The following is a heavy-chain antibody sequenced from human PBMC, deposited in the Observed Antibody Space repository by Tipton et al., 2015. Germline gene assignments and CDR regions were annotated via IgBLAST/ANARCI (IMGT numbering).Heavy chain of an antibody. D-gene: IGHD5-24*01. CDR2: ISHSGNT. CDR3: ARDLERGMDV. CDR1: AYSISSDYY. V-gene: IGHV4-38-2*02. Sequence: TLSLTCAVSAYSISSDYYWGWIRQPPGKGLEWIGSISHSGNTYYNPSLKSRVTMSRDTSKNQFSLTLNSVTAADTAVYYCARDLERGMDVWGQGTTVTVSS. J-gene: IGHJ6*02.